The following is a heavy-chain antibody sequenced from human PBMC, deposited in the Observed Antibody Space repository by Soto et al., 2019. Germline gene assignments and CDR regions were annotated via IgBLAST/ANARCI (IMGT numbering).Heavy chain of an antibody. CDR1: GFTFSNAW. J-gene: IGHJ6*02. CDR2: IKSKTDGGTT. Sequence: PGGSLRLSCAASGFTFSNAWMSWVRQAPGKGLEWVGRIKSKTDGGTTDYAAHVKGRFTISRDDSKNTLYLQMNSLKTEDTAVYYCTTIGGYYYYGMDVWGQGTTVTDSS. CDR3: TTIGGYYYYGMDV. V-gene: IGHV3-15*01.